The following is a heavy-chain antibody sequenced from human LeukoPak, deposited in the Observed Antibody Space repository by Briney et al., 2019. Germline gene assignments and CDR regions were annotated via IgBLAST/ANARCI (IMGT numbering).Heavy chain of an antibody. D-gene: IGHD3-16*01. Sequence: SETVSLTCTVSGGSISSYYWSWIRQPPGKGLEWFGYIYYSGSTSYKPSLKSRVTISVDTSKNQFSLKLRSVTAADTAVYYCARETSQKGAHYMDVWGKGTTVTISS. CDR1: GGSISSYY. V-gene: IGHV4-59*01. J-gene: IGHJ6*03. CDR2: IYYSGST. CDR3: ARETSQKGAHYMDV.